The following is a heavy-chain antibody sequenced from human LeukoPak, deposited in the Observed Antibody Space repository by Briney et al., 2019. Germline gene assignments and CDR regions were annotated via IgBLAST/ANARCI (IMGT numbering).Heavy chain of an antibody. Sequence: GGSLRLSCAASGLTFSSYSMNWVRQAPGKGLEWVSSISSSSSYIYYADSVKGRFTISRDNAKNSLYLQMNSLRAEDTAVYYCARGPGDYVWGRNDYWGQGTLVTVSS. CDR1: GLTFSSYS. J-gene: IGHJ4*02. CDR3: ARGPGDYVWGRNDY. V-gene: IGHV3-21*01. D-gene: IGHD3-16*01. CDR2: ISSSSSYI.